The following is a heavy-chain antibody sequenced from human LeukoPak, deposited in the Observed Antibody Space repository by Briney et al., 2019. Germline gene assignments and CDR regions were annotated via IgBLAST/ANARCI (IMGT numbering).Heavy chain of an antibody. Sequence: PSETLSLTCAVSTDSITSNWWSWVRQPPGKGLEWIGEVHKSGSANYYPSLQSRVTISIDKSKNQIALELTSVTAADTAVYYCAKEIVGAPTPGAYWGQGILVTVSS. D-gene: IGHD1-26*01. J-gene: IGHJ4*02. CDR1: TDSITSNW. CDR3: AKEIVGAPTPGAY. CDR2: VHKSGSA. V-gene: IGHV4-4*02.